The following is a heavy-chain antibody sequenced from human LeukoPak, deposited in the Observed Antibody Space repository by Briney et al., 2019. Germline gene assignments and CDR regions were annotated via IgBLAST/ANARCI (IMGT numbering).Heavy chain of an antibody. CDR2: ISSDESST. D-gene: IGHD1-14*01. Sequence: GGSLRLSCAASGFTFSHHWMRWVRQAPGKGLVWVSHISSDESSTTYADSVKGRFTISRDNRKNPLYLQMNSLRVEDTAMYYCTRNPDGRNWFDPWGQGTLVTVSS. J-gene: IGHJ5*02. CDR3: TRNPDGRNWFDP. V-gene: IGHV3-74*01. CDR1: GFTFSHHW.